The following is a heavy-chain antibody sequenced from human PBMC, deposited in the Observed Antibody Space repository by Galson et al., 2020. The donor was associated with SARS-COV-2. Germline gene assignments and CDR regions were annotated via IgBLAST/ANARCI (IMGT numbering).Heavy chain of an antibody. CDR1: GFTFNTYP. V-gene: IGHV3-30*04. Sequence: SLKISCTASGFTFNTYPMHWVRQTPGKGLEWVAVISYGGSDKYYADSVKGRFTIARDNSKNTLYLQMNSLRPEDTAVYYCARVLAVSGNNGYFDYWGQGTLVTVSS. J-gene: IGHJ4*02. D-gene: IGHD2-8*02. CDR3: ARVLAVSGNNGYFDY. CDR2: ISYGGSDK.